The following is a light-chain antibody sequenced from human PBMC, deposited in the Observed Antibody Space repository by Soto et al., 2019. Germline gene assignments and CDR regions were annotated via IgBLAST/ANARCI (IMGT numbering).Light chain of an antibody. V-gene: IGLV1-44*01. CDR2: SDN. CDR3: AAWDVSFVV. CDR1: GSNIGTNT. J-gene: IGLJ3*02. Sequence: QSVLTQPPSASGTPGQWVTISCSGSGSNIGTNTVTWYQQLPGAAPRLLIYSDNQRPSGVPARFSGSKSGTSASLAISGLPSDDEADYYCAAWDVSFVVFGGGTKLTVL.